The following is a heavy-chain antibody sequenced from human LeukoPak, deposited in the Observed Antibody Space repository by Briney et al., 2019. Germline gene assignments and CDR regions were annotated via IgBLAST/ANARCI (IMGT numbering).Heavy chain of an antibody. D-gene: IGHD1-26*01. Sequence: ASVKVSCKVSGYTLTELSMHWVRQAPGKGLEWMGGFDPEDGKTIYAQKFQGRVTMTEDTSTDTAYMELSSLRSEDTAVYYCATSIVGATNDAFDIWGQGTMVTVSS. V-gene: IGHV1-24*01. CDR2: FDPEDGKT. J-gene: IGHJ3*02. CDR1: GYTLTELS. CDR3: ATSIVGATNDAFDI.